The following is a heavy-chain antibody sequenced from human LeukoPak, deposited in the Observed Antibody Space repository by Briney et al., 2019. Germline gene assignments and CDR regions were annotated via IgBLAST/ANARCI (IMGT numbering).Heavy chain of an antibody. J-gene: IGHJ4*02. CDR3: AKLPLNPIVVVPAAILTQSGSYYPEPAV. CDR2: IRYDGRNK. Sequence: GGSLRLSCAASGFTFSRYGMHWVRQARGKGVEGVAFIRYDGRNKYYADSVKGRFTISRDNYKNTLYLQMNSLRAEDTAVYYCAKLPLNPIVVVPAAILTQSGSYYPEPAVWGQGTLVTVSS. CDR1: GFTFSRYG. V-gene: IGHV3-30*02. D-gene: IGHD2-2*01.